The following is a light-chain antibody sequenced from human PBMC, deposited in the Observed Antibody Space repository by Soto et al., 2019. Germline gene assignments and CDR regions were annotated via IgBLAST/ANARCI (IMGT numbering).Light chain of an antibody. CDR3: VQATQFPWT. Sequence: IVLTQTPLSSAVTLGQSVSISCRSSESLVDNDGNTYLSWLHQRPGQPPRLLLYKISNRLSGVPERFSGRGAVTDFTLSITRVEADDVGLYVCVQATQFPWTFGQGTRV. CDR2: KIS. J-gene: IGKJ1*01. V-gene: IGKV2-24*01. CDR1: ESLVDNDGNTY.